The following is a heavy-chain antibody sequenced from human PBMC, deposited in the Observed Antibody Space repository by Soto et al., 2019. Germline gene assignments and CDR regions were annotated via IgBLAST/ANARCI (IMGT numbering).Heavy chain of an antibody. CDR2: IIPIFGTA. J-gene: IGHJ4*02. CDR1: GGTFSSYA. D-gene: IGHD3-22*01. V-gene: IGHV1-69*01. Sequence: QVQLVQSGAEVKKPVSSVKVSCKASGGTFSSYAISWVRQAPGQGLEWMGGIIPIFGTANYAQKFQGRVTITADESTSTAYMELSSLRSEDTAVYYCARGGPNYDSSGYYCGYWGQGTLVTVSS. CDR3: ARGGPNYDSSGYYCGY.